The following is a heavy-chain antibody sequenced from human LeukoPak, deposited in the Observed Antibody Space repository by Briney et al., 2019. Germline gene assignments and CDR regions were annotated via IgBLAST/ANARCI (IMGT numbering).Heavy chain of an antibody. CDR2: ISYDGSNK. Sequence: GRSLRLSCAASGFTFSSYAMHWVRQAPGKGLEWVAVISYDGSNKYYADSVKGRFTISRDNSKNTLYLQMNSLRAEDTAVYYCAKSVVNPYYYGMDVWGQGTTVTVSS. CDR1: GFTFSSYA. J-gene: IGHJ6*02. CDR3: AKSVVNPYYYGMDV. V-gene: IGHV3-30-3*02. D-gene: IGHD4-23*01.